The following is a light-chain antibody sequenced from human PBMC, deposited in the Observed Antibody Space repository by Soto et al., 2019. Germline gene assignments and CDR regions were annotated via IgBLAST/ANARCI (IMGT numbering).Light chain of an antibody. V-gene: IGKV1-8*01. CDR1: QGISSY. J-gene: IGKJ4*01. CDR3: QQYYSYPLLT. Sequence: AIRMTQSPSSFSASTGDRVTITCRASQGISSYLAWYQQKPGKAPKILIYAASTLHSGVPSRFSGSGSGTDFTLTISCLQSEDFATYYCQQYYSYPLLTFGGGTKVEIK. CDR2: AAS.